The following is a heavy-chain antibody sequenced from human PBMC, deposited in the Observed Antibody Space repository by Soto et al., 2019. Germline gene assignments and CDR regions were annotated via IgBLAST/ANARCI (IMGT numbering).Heavy chain of an antibody. D-gene: IGHD3-10*01. CDR3: ARGSTYYGFVT. CDR2: IYYIGTT. Sequence: QVQLQESGPRLVKPSQTLSLTCTVSGDSIGSGDYYWTWIRQPPGKGLEWIGYIYYIGTTFYNPSLARRVNISVDTSKNQFSLRVTSVTAADTAVYYCARGSTYYGFVTWGQGTLITVSS. V-gene: IGHV4-30-4*01. J-gene: IGHJ5*02. CDR1: GDSIGSGDYY.